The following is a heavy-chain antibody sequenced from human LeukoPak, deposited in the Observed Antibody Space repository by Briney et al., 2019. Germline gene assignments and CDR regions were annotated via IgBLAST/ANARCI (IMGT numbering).Heavy chain of an antibody. J-gene: IGHJ4*02. Sequence: ASETLSLTCTVSGGSISTYYWSWIRQPPGKGLEWIGHIHGSGETNYNPSLKSRVTMSPDTSRNQFSLKVNSVTAADTAVYYCARDTYYSGSGTYFEDYFDSWGQGILVTVSS. V-gene: IGHV4-59*12. CDR3: ARDTYYSGSGTYFEDYFDS. CDR2: IHGSGET. CDR1: GGSISTYY. D-gene: IGHD3-10*01.